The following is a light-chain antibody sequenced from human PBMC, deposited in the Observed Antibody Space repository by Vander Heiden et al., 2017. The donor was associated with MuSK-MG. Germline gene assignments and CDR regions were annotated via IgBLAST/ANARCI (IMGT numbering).Light chain of an antibody. CDR3: QVWDSSSDHPVV. CDR2: YDS. CDR1: NIGSKS. J-gene: IGLJ2*01. V-gene: IGLV3-21*04. Sequence: YVLTQPPSVSVAPGKTASITCGGNNIGSKSVHWYQQKPGQAPVLVIYYDSDRPSGIPERFSGSNSGNTATLTISRVEAGDEADYYCQVWDSSSDHPVVFGGGTKLTVL.